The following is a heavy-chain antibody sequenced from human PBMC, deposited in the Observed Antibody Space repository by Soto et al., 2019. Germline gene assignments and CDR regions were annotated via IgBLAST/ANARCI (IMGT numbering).Heavy chain of an antibody. Sequence: GGSLRLSCAASGFTFSSYWMSWVRQAPGKGLEWVANIKQDGSEKYYVDSVKGRFTISRDNAKNSLYLQMNSLRAEDTAVYYCARVPPIAAAGSIDLYYYYYMDVWGKGTTVTVSS. D-gene: IGHD6-13*01. CDR2: IKQDGSEK. CDR1: GFTFSSYW. J-gene: IGHJ6*03. CDR3: ARVPPIAAAGSIDLYYYYYMDV. V-gene: IGHV3-7*01.